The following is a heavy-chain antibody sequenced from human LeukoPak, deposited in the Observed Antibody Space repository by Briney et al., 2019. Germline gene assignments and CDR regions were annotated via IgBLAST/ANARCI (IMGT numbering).Heavy chain of an antibody. J-gene: IGHJ5*02. V-gene: IGHV1-69*05. D-gene: IGHD3-3*01. CDR2: IIPIFGTA. CDR3: ARGRFLEWLLLGWFDP. Sequence: SVKVSCKASGGTFSSYAISRVRQAPGQGLEWMGGIIPIFGTANYAQKFQGRVTITTDESTSTAYMELSSLRSEDTAVCYCARGRFLEWLLLGWFDPWGQGTLVTVSS. CDR1: GGTFSSYA.